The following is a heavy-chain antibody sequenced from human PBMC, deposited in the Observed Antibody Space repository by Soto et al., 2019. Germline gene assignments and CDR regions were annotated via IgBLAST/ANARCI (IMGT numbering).Heavy chain of an antibody. J-gene: IGHJ4*02. CDR3: ARDFKPYGSGSYYNVYYFDY. D-gene: IGHD3-10*01. CDR2: INPNSGGT. CDR1: GYTFTGYY. Sequence: ASVKVSCKASGYTFTGYYMHWVRQVPGQGLEWMGWINPNSGGTNYAQKFQGWVTMTRDTSISTAYMELSRLRSDDTAVYYCARDFKPYGSGSYYNVYYFDYWGQGTLVTVSS. V-gene: IGHV1-2*04.